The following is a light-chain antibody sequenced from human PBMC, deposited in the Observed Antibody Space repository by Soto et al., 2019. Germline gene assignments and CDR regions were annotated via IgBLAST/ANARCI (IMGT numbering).Light chain of an antibody. J-gene: IGKJ3*01. Sequence: AIQMTQSPSSLSASVGDRVTITCRASQGIRNDLDWFQQKPGKAPKLLIYAASNLQSGVPARFSGSGSGTDFTLTIRSLQPEDFATYYCLQKYFYPFTFGPGTKVDIK. V-gene: IGKV1-6*01. CDR3: LQKYFYPFT. CDR2: AAS. CDR1: QGIRND.